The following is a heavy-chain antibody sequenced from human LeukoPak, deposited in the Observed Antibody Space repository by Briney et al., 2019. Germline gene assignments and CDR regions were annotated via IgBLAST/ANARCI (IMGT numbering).Heavy chain of an antibody. J-gene: IGHJ3*02. D-gene: IGHD3-22*01. CDR1: GGSISSGSYY. V-gene: IGHV4-61*02. Sequence: PSETLSLTCTVSGGSISSGSYYWSWIRQPAGKGLEWIGRIYPSGSTNYNPSLKSRVTMSVDTSNNQFSLKLSSVTAADMAVYYCASRYYDSSADIWGQGTMVTVSS. CDR2: IYPSGST. CDR3: ASRYYDSSADI.